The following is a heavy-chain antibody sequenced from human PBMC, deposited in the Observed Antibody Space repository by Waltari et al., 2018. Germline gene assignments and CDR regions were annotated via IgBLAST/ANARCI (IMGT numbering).Heavy chain of an antibody. CDR2: IRYDGSKK. CDR1: GFTFNSYG. J-gene: IGHJ4*02. Sequence: QVQLVESGGGVVQPRGSLRLSCAASGFTFNSYGMHWVRQDPGKGLEWVSFIRYDGSKKYYVDSVKCRFTISRDNSKNTLHLQMNSLSEEDTAVYYCARDPNSSGYPTYFDYWGQGTLVTVSS. V-gene: IGHV3-30*02. D-gene: IGHD3-22*01. CDR3: ARDPNSSGYPTYFDY.